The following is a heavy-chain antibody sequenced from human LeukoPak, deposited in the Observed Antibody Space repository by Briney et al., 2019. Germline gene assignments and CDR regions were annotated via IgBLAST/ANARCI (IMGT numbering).Heavy chain of an antibody. CDR2: INPNSGGT. J-gene: IGHJ6*03. Sequence: ASVKVSCKASGYTFTGYYMHWVRQAPGQGLEWMGWINPNSGGTNYAQKFQGRVTMTRDTSISTAYMELSRLRSDDTAVYYCAKDGRGGREKDIVVVPAAMRGYYYYMDVWGKGTTVTVSS. D-gene: IGHD2-2*01. V-gene: IGHV1-2*02. CDR1: GYTFTGYY. CDR3: AKDGRGGREKDIVVVPAAMRGYYYYMDV.